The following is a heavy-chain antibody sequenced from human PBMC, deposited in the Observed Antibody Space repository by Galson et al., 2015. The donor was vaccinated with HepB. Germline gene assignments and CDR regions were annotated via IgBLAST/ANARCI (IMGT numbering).Heavy chain of an antibody. CDR3: ARSGTTNFYRYLPHCYVDV. Sequence: SLRLSCATSGFTFGDHAMSWFRQAPGRGLEWICLISSKPYGGTTPYAASLEGRINISRDDSKSITYLQIDSLKTEDTAVYYCARSGTTNFYRYLPHCYVDVWGKGTTVTVSS. CDR2: ISSKPYGGTT. J-gene: IGHJ6*03. V-gene: IGHV3-49*03. D-gene: IGHD2-2*02. CDR1: GFTFGDHA.